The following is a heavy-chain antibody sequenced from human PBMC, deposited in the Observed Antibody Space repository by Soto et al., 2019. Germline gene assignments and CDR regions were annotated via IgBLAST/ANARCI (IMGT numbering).Heavy chain of an antibody. D-gene: IGHD6-13*01. CDR2: IWYDGSNK. Sequence: GGSLRLSCAASGFTFSSYGMHWVRQAPGKGLEWVAVIWYDGSNKYYADSVKGRFTISRDNSKNTLYLQMNSLRAEDTAVYYCASGGYSSSWYAMDVWGKGTTVTVSS. CDR1: GFTFSSYG. J-gene: IGHJ6*04. CDR3: ASGGYSSSWYAMDV. V-gene: IGHV3-33*01.